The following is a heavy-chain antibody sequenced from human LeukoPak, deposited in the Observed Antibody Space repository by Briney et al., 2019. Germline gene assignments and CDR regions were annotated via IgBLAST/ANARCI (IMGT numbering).Heavy chain of an antibody. D-gene: IGHD2-21*02. V-gene: IGHV1-18*01. CDR3: ARKRCTGDCYLFDP. CDR1: GYTFSTYG. CDR2: INTNNGNT. Sequence: ASVKVSGKASGYTFSTYGLMWVRQAPGQGLEWMGWINTNNGNTNYAQKFQGRVTMTTDTSTSTGYMELRSLRSDDTAVYYCARKRCTGDCYLFDPWGQGTLVTVSS. J-gene: IGHJ5*02.